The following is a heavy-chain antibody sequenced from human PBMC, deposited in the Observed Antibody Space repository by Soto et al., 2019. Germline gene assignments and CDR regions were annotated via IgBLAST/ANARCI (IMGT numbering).Heavy chain of an antibody. J-gene: IGHJ1*01. CDR3: TTGRITIFGVVSRGYFQH. CDR1: SVSNAW. D-gene: IGHD3-3*01. V-gene: IGHV3-15*07. CDR2: IKSKTDGGTT. Sequence: SVSNAWMNWVRPAPGKGLEWVGRIKSKTDGGTTDYAAPVKGRFTISRDDSKNTLYLQMNSLKTEDTAVYYCTTGRITIFGVVSRGYFQHWGQGTLVTVSS.